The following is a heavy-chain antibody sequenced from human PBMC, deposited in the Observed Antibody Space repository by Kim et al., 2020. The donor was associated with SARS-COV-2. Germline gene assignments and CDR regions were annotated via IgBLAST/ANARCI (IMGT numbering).Heavy chain of an antibody. Sequence: GGSLRLSCAASGFSFKDSWMNWVRQPPGKGLEWIGRIKSKIDGGTISYAAPVRGRFTVSRDDSITTVYLHMNSLTTEDTGVYYCTTDPRSWGQGTLVTVS. CDR1: GFSFKDSW. V-gene: IGHV3-15*01. CDR3: TTDPRS. CDR2: IKSKIDGGTI. J-gene: IGHJ5*02.